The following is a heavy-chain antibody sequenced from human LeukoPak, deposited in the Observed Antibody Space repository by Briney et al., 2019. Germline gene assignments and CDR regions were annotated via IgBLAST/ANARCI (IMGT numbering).Heavy chain of an antibody. CDR2: ISYDGSNK. Sequence: PGRSLRLSCAASGFTFSSYGMHWVRQAPGKGLEWVAVISYDGSNKYYADSVKGRFTISRDNSKNTLYLQMNSLRAEDTAVYYCAKDITVGEYYFDYWGQGTLVTVSS. D-gene: IGHD3-10*01. J-gene: IGHJ4*02. CDR3: AKDITVGEYYFDY. CDR1: GFTFSSYG. V-gene: IGHV3-30*18.